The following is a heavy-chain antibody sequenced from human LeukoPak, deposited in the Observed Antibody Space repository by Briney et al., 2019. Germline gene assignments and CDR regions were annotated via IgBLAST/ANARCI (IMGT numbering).Heavy chain of an antibody. CDR2: ISSSSSYI. CDR3: ARDAAAAGTGEFDY. D-gene: IGHD6-13*01. CDR1: GFTFSSYS. Sequence: GGSLRLSCAASGFTFSSYSMNWVRQAPGKGLEWVSSISSSSSYIYYADSVKGRFTISRDNAKNSLYLQMNSLRAEDTAVYYCARDAAAAGTGEFDYWGQGTLVTVSS. J-gene: IGHJ4*02. V-gene: IGHV3-21*01.